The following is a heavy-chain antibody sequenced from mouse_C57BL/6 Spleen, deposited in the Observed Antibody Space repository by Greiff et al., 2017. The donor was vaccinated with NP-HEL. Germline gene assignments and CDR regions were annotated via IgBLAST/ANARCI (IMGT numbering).Heavy chain of an antibody. D-gene: IGHD4-1*01. V-gene: IGHV10-1*01. J-gene: IGHJ3*01. CDR3: VREGLTGTTFAY. CDR1: GFSFNTYA. CDR2: IRSKSNNYAT. Sequence: EVQLVESGGGLVQPKGSLKLSCAASGFSFNTYAMNWVRQAPGKGLEWVARIRSKSNNYATYYADSVKDRFTISRDDSESMLYLQMNNLKTEDTAMYYCVREGLTGTTFAYWGQGTLVTVSA.